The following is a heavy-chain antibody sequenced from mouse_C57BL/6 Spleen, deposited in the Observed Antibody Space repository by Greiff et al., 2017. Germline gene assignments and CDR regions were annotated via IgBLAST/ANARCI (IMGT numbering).Heavy chain of an antibody. J-gene: IGHJ4*01. V-gene: IGHV5-17*01. CDR2: ISSGSSTI. Sequence: EVQVVESGGGLVKPGGSLKLSCAASGFTFSDYGMHWVRQAPEKGLEWVAYISSGSSTIYYADTVQGRFTISRDNAKNTLFLQMTSLRSEDTAMYYCARDYSNYVLAIDYWGQGTSVTVSS. CDR3: ARDYSNYVLAIDY. CDR1: GFTFSDYG. D-gene: IGHD2-5*01.